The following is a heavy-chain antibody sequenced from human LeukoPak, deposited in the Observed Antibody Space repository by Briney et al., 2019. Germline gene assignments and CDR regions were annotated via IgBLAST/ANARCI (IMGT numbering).Heavy chain of an antibody. J-gene: IGHJ4*02. CDR3: ARAGLSSWKKPFDY. V-gene: IGHV4-39*07. CDR1: GGSISSSSYY. Sequence: PSETLSLTCTVSGGSISSSSYYWGWIRQPPGKGLEWIGSIYYSGSTYYNPSLKSRVTISVDTSKNQFSLKLSSVTAADTAVYYCARAGLSSWKKPFDYWGQGTLVTVSS. CDR2: IYYSGST. D-gene: IGHD6-13*01.